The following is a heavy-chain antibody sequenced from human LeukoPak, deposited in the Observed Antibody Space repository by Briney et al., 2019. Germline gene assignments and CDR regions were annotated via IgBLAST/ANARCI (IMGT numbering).Heavy chain of an antibody. CDR3: SVKPASVAFDL. CDR2: IKQDGGEK. D-gene: IGHD2-2*01. V-gene: IGHV3-7*01. CDR1: GFTFSNYW. J-gene: IGHJ3*01. Sequence: GGSLRLSCAASGFTFSNYWMTWVRQAPGKGLEWVANIKQDGGEKYYVDSVKGRFTISRDNARNSLYLQMNSLRAEDTAVYYCSVKPASVAFDLWGQGTMVTVSS.